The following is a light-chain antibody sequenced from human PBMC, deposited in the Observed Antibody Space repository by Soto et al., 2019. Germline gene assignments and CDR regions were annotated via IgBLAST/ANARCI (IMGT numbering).Light chain of an antibody. CDR1: SSNIGAGYD. J-gene: IGLJ1*01. Sequence: QAVVTQPPSVSGAPGQRVTISCTGSSSNIGAGYDVHWYQQLPGTAPKLLIYGNSNRPSGVPDRFSGSKSGTSASLAITGLQAEDEADYYCQSYDSSLSGYVFETGTKLTVL. V-gene: IGLV1-40*01. CDR3: QSYDSSLSGYV. CDR2: GNS.